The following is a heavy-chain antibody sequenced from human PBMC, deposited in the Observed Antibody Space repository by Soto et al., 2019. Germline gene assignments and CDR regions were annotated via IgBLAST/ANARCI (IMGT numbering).Heavy chain of an antibody. J-gene: IGHJ6*02. V-gene: IGHV1-46*01. CDR2: INPSGGST. D-gene: IGHD6-19*01. CDR1: GYTFTSYY. CDR3: ARATIAVAGPTYYLYYGMDV. Sequence: ASVKVSCKXSGYTFTSYYMHWVRQAPGQGLEWMGIINPSGGSTSYAQKFQGRVTMTRDTSTSTVYMELSSLRSEDTAVYYCARATIAVAGPTYYLYYGMDVWGQGTTVTVSS.